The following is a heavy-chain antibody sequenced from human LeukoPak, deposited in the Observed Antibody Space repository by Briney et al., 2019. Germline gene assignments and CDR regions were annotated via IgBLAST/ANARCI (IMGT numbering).Heavy chain of an antibody. J-gene: IGHJ4*02. V-gene: IGHV3-33*01. Sequence: PGGSLRLSCAGSGFTFGGYCMHWFRQAPGKGLEWVALIAHDGSRSFYADYVKGRFTISRDNSKNTMSVQMDALRAEDTAVYYCTRYNNDHFDYWGQGTLVTVSS. CDR2: IAHDGSRS. CDR3: TRYNNDHFDY. CDR1: GFTFGGYC. D-gene: IGHD1-14*01.